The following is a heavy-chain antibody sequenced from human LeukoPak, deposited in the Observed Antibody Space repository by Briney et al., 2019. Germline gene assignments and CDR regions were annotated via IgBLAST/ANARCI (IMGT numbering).Heavy chain of an antibody. CDR1: GFTFSSYL. Sequence: GGSLRLSCAASGFTFSSYLMSWVRQAPGKGLEWVANIKQDGSEKYYVDSVKGRFTISRDNAKNSLYLQMNSLRAEDTAVYYCARAVGSSSWYPSSFDPWGQGTLVTVSS. V-gene: IGHV3-7*01. CDR2: IKQDGSEK. J-gene: IGHJ5*02. CDR3: ARAVGSSSWYPSSFDP. D-gene: IGHD6-13*01.